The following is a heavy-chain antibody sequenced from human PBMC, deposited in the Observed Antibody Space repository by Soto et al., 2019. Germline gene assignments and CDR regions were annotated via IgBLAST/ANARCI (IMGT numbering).Heavy chain of an antibody. CDR3: ARQRTSAVIQPYFDV. CDR2: IYYSGST. V-gene: IGHV4-39*01. Sequence: TVVAGSTGGSGCYWGGIRNPPGKGLEWIGSIYYSGSTYNNPSLRSRVSMSIDTSKDQFSLKLKSVTAADTALYFCARQRTSAVIQPYFDVRGPGSLVTVHS. D-gene: IGHD2-21*01. J-gene: IGHJ4*01. CDR1: AGSTGGSGCY.